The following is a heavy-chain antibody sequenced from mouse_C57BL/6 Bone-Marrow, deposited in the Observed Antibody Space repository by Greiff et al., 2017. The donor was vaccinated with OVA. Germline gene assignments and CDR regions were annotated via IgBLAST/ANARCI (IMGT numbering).Heavy chain of an antibody. CDR3: VHDGRDY. D-gene: IGHD2-3*01. J-gene: IGHJ2*01. Sequence: QVQLQQPGAELVKPGASVKLSCKASGYTFTSYWMQWVKQRPGQGLEWIGEIDPSDSYTNYNQKFKGKATLTVDTSSSTAYMQLSSLTSEDSAVYYCVHDGRDYWGQGTTLTVSS. CDR1: GYTFTSYW. V-gene: IGHV1-50*01. CDR2: IDPSDSYT.